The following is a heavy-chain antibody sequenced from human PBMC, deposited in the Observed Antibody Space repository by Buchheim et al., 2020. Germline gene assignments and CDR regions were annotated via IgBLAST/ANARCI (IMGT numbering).Heavy chain of an antibody. V-gene: IGHV3-23*01. CDR2: ISGSGGST. Sequence: EVQLLESGGGLVQPGGSLRLSCAGSGFTFSSYAMSWVRQAPGKGLEWVSAISGSGGSTYYADSVTGRVTISRDNSQNTLFLQMNSLRDEDTAVYFCAKVGYSDSWSWFDPWGQGTL. J-gene: IGHJ5*02. CDR1: GFTFSSYA. CDR3: AKVGYSDSWSWFDP. D-gene: IGHD5-12*01.